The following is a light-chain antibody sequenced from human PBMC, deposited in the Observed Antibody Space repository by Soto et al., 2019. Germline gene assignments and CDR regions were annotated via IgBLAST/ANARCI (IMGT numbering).Light chain of an antibody. CDR1: SNDVGAYKY. CDR3: TSYVGNDIWV. CDR2: EVT. V-gene: IGLV2-8*01. Sequence: QSVLTQPPSASGSPGQSVTISCTGTSNDVGAYKYVSWYQQYPGKAPKLMIYEVTKRPSGVPDRFSGSKSGNTASLTVSGLQAEDEADYYCTSYVGNDIWVFGGGTKVTVL. J-gene: IGLJ3*02.